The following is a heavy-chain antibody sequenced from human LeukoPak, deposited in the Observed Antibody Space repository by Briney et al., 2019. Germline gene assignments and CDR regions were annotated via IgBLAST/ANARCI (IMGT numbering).Heavy chain of an antibody. CDR1: GFTVSSNY. Sequence: SGGSLRLSCAVSGFTVSSNYMSWVRQAPGKGLEWVSAISGSDGNTFYADSVKGRFTISRDNSKNTLSLQMNNLRAEDTALYYCAKDSSVPYGITDWGQGTLVTVSS. D-gene: IGHD4-17*01. V-gene: IGHV3-23*01. J-gene: IGHJ4*02. CDR2: ISGSDGNT. CDR3: AKDSSVPYGITD.